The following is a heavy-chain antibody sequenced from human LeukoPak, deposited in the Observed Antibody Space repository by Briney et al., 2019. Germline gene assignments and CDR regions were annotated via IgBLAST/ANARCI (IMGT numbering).Heavy chain of an antibody. V-gene: IGHV1-2*02. CDR1: GYTFTGYY. CDR2: INPNSGGT. Sequence: GASVKVSCKASGYTFTGYYMHWVRQAPGQGLEWMGWINPNSGGTNYAQKFQGRVTMTRDTSISTAYMELSRLRSDDTAVYYCARDRGGSAGGYYYYYYYMDVWGKGTTVTVSS. D-gene: IGHD3-10*01. CDR3: ARDRGGSAGGYYYYYYYMDV. J-gene: IGHJ6*03.